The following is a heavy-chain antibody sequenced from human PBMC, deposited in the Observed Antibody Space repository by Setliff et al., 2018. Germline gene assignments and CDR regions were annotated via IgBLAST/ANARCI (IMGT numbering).Heavy chain of an antibody. D-gene: IGHD2-21*01. CDR2: ISGYTGET. CDR1: GGAFTSHG. J-gene: IGHJ4*02. Sequence: ASVKVSCKVSGGAFTSHGVSWVRQAPGQGLEWMGGISGYTGETNYAQKFQARVTMTADTSTKTVYMELRSLTSDDTAVYYCTRSRAPSVVLAADFDFWGQGTPVTVSS. CDR3: TRSRAPSVVLAADFDF. V-gene: IGHV1-18*01.